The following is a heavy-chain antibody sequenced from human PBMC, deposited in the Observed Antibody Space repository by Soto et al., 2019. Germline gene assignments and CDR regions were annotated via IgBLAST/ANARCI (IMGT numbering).Heavy chain of an antibody. CDR1: GGSISSSYW. V-gene: IGHV4-4*02. CDR3: ARRRITMILVVYDAFDI. CDR2: IYYSGST. Sequence: QVQLQESGPGLVKPSGILSLTCAVSGGSISSSYWWSWVRQPPGKGLEWIGEIYYSGSTNYNPSLKSRVTISVDKSKNQFSLKLSSVTAAVTAVYYCARRRITMILVVYDAFDIWGQGTMVTVSS. D-gene: IGHD3-22*01. J-gene: IGHJ3*02.